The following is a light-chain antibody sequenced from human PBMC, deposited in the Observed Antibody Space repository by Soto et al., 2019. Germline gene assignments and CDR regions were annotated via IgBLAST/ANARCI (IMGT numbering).Light chain of an antibody. J-gene: IGKJ4*01. V-gene: IGKV3-11*01. CDR3: QQRTTWPT. CDR1: QSVTSS. CDR2: DVS. Sequence: EIVLTQSPSTVSLSPGDRATLSCRASQSVTSSLAWFQQQPGQAPRLLIYDVSRRATAIPARFSGSGSGTDFTLTISSLEPEDFAVYYCQQRTTWPTFAGAVKVDI.